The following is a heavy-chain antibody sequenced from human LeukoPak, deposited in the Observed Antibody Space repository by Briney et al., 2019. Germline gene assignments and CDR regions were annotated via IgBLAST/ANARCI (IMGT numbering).Heavy chain of an antibody. D-gene: IGHD3-16*01. CDR2: ISGSGGST. CDR1: GFTFSSYA. CDR3: AKDLAPFPSSFGY. Sequence: GGSLRLSCAASGFTFSSYAMSWVRQAPGKGLEWVSAISGSGGSTYYADSVKGRFTISRDNSRNTLYLQMNSLRAEDTAVYYCAKDLAPFPSSFGYWGQGTLVTVSS. V-gene: IGHV3-23*01. J-gene: IGHJ4*02.